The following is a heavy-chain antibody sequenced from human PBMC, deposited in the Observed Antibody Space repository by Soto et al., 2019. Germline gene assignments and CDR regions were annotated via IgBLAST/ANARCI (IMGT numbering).Heavy chain of an antibody. J-gene: IGHJ6*02. Sequence: EVQLVESGGGLVQPGGSLRLSCAASGFTFSLYSMSWVRQAPGKGLEWVSYISRSSTGIHYADSVKGRFTISRDDATNSMHLQVNSLRAGDTAVYYCARAVTWGLDVWGQGTTVSISS. CDR3: ARAVTWGLDV. D-gene: IGHD3-10*01. CDR1: GFTFSLYS. CDR2: ISRSSTGI. V-gene: IGHV3-48*01.